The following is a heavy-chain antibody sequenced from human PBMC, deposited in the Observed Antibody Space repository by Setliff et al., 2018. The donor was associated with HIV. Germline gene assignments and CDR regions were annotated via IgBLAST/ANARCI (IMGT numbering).Heavy chain of an antibody. CDR3: ARAPLSGGSFGWFDP. Sequence: TLSLTCTVSGGSISIYYWSWIRQPPGKGLEWIAYIYISGTTNYNPSLKSRVTISLDTSRNQFSLKLGSVTAADTAMYYCARAPLSGGSFGWFDPWGQGTLVTVSS. CDR1: GGSISIYY. J-gene: IGHJ5*02. CDR2: IYISGTT. V-gene: IGHV4-4*09. D-gene: IGHD2-15*01.